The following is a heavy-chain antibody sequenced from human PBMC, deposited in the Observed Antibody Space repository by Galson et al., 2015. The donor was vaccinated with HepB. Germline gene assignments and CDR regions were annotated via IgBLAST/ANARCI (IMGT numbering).Heavy chain of an antibody. CDR1: GFTFSSYG. J-gene: IGHJ4*02. CDR3: AKDSGVGATYLFDY. Sequence: SLRLSCAASGFTFSSYGMHWVRQAPGKGLEWVAVIWYDGSNKYYADSVKGRFTISRDNSKNTLYLQMNSLRAEDTAVYYCAKDSGVGATYLFDYWGQGTLVTVSS. V-gene: IGHV3-33*06. D-gene: IGHD1-26*01. CDR2: IWYDGSNK.